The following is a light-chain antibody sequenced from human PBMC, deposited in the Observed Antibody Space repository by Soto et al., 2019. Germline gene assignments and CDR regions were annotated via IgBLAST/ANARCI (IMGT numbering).Light chain of an antibody. J-gene: IGKJ5*01. V-gene: IGKV3-11*01. Sequence: EIVLTPSPGTLSLSPGERAILSCSASQVVGTYLAWYQQKPGQAPRLLIYDASNRATGLPARFSGSGSGTDFTLTISSLEPEDFADYYRQQRSNWPTFGQGTRLEIK. CDR1: QVVGTY. CDR3: QQRSNWPT. CDR2: DAS.